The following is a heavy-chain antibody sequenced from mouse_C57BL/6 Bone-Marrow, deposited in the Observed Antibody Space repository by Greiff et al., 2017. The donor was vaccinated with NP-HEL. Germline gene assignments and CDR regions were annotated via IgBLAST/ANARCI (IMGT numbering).Heavy chain of an antibody. V-gene: IGHV1-64*01. Sequence: QVQLKQPGAELVKPGASVKLSCKASGYTFTSYWMHWVKQRPGQGLEWIGMIHPNSGSTNYNEKFKSKATLTVDKSSSTAYMQLSSLTSEDSAVYYCARKRGDYDRAMDYWGQGTSVTVSS. D-gene: IGHD2-4*01. J-gene: IGHJ4*01. CDR3: ARKRGDYDRAMDY. CDR2: IHPNSGST. CDR1: GYTFTSYW.